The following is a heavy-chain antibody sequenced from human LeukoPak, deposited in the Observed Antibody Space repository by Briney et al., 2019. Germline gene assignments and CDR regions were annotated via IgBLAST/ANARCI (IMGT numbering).Heavy chain of an antibody. J-gene: IGHJ4*02. CDR2: INWNGGST. V-gene: IGHV3-20*04. Sequence: TGGSLGLSCAASGFTFDDYGMSWVRQAPGKGLEWVSGINWNGGSTGYADSVKGRFTISRDNAKNSLYLQMNSLRAEDTALYYCARGWVGATGVDYWGQGTLFTVSS. CDR1: GFTFDDYG. D-gene: IGHD1-26*01. CDR3: ARGWVGATGVDY.